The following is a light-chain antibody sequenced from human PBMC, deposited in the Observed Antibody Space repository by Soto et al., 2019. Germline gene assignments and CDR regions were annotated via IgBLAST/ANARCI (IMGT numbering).Light chain of an antibody. CDR2: GVR. V-gene: IGLV2-14*01. Sequence: QSALAQPTCVSVSPGQSITRSCTGNSNDIGAFDYVSWYQQHPGKAPRLLIHGVRNRPPNISSRFSASKSGLTASLTISGLRAEDEADYYCSSFTTSRFYVFGPGTKVTVL. J-gene: IGLJ1*01. CDR1: SNDIGAFDY. CDR3: SSFTTSRFYV.